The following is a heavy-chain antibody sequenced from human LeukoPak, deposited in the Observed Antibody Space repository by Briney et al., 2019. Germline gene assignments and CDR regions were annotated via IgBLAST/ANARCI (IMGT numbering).Heavy chain of an antibody. CDR1: GFIFSNYG. V-gene: IGHV3-21*04. CDR2: ISASGSAT. CDR3: ARDRGWLQSDY. D-gene: IGHD5-24*01. Sequence: GSLRLSCAASGFIFSNYGMNWVRQAPGKGLEWVAAISASGSATSYADSVRGRFTISRDNAKNSLYLEMNSLSAEDTAVYYCARDRGWLQSDYWGQGALVTVSS. J-gene: IGHJ4*02.